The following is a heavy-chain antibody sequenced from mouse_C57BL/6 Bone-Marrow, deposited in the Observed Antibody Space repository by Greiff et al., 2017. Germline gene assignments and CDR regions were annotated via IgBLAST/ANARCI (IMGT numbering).Heavy chain of an antibody. CDR1: GYTFTSYW. Sequence: QLQQPGAELVKPGASVKLSCKASGYTFTSYWMHWVKQRPGQGLEWIGMIHPNSGSTNYNEKFKSKATLTVDKSSSTAYMQLSSLTSEDSAVYYCARWLLRRYYFDYWGQGTTLTVSS. CDR2: IHPNSGST. V-gene: IGHV1-64*01. CDR3: ARWLLRRYYFDY. J-gene: IGHJ2*01. D-gene: IGHD2-3*01.